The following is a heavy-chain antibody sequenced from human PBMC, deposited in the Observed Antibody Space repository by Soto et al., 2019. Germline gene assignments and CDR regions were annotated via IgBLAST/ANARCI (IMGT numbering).Heavy chain of an antibody. J-gene: IGHJ4*02. Sequence: PSETLSLTCTVSGGSISSYYWSWIRQPPGKGLEWIGYIYYSGSTNYNPSLKSRVTISVDTSKNQFSLKPSSVTAADTAVYYCARHYGDFYYFDYWGQGTLVTVSS. D-gene: IGHD4-17*01. CDR2: IYYSGST. CDR1: GGSISSYY. V-gene: IGHV4-59*08. CDR3: ARHYGDFYYFDY.